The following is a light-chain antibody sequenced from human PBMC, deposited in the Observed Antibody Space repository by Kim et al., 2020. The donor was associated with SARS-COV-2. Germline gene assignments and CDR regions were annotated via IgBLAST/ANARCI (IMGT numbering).Light chain of an antibody. CDR3: YSVADNNRV. CDR1: VLAKKKY. Sequence: SYELTQPSSVSVSPGQTARITCSGDVLAKKKYARWFQQKPGQAHVLMIYKDSERPSRVPERFSGSSSGTTVTLTISGAQVEDEADYYGYSVADNNRVFGGGTQLTVL. J-gene: IGLJ2*01. V-gene: IGLV3-27*01. CDR2: KDS.